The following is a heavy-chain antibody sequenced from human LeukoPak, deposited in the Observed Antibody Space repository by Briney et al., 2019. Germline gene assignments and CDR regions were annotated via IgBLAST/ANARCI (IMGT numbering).Heavy chain of an antibody. V-gene: IGHV3-23*01. CDR2: ISGGGGST. Sequence: GGSLRLSCAPSRFTFSSYAMSWVRQAPGEGLEWVSSISGGGGSTYYADSVRGRFTISRDNSKNTLYMQMNSLRAEDTAIYYCARGRSVDQYYFDNWGHGTLVTVSS. D-gene: IGHD2-2*01. J-gene: IGHJ4*01. CDR1: RFTFSSYA. CDR3: ARGRSVDQYYFDN.